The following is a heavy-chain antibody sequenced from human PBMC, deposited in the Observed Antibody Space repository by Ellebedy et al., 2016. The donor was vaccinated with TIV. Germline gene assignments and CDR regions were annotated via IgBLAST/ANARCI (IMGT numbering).Heavy chain of an antibody. CDR3: ARDYPASTGLVHY. J-gene: IGHJ4*02. Sequence: SETLSLXXAVYGGSFSGYYWSWIRQPPGKGLEWIGEINHSGSTNYNPSLKSRVTISVDTSKNQFSLKLSSVTAADTAVYYCARDYPASTGLVHYWGQGTLVTVSS. CDR1: GGSFSGYY. V-gene: IGHV4-34*01. D-gene: IGHD4/OR15-4a*01. CDR2: INHSGST.